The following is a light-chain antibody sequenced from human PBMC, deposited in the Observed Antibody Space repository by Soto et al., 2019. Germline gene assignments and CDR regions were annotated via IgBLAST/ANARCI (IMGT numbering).Light chain of an antibody. CDR3: QQYGRSPLVT. Sequence: EIVLTQSPGTLSFSPGERATLSCMARQSVSSSYLAWYQQKPGQAPRLLSYGASSRATGSPDRFSGSGPGTDVTLTISRLEPEDFAVYYCQQYGRSPLVTFGQGTRLEMK. CDR2: GAS. CDR1: QSVSSSY. J-gene: IGKJ5*01. V-gene: IGKV3-20*01.